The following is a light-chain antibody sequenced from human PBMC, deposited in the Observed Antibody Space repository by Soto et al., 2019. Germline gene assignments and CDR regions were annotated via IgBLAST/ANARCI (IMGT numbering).Light chain of an antibody. V-gene: IGKV3-20*01. Sequence: EIALTQSPGTLSLSPGERATLSCRASQSVSSTYLAWYQQKPGQAPRLLIYGASSRATGIPDRFSGSGSGTDFTLTISRLEPEDFAVYYCQQYDSSRLFGGGTKVDIK. CDR2: GAS. CDR1: QSVSSTY. J-gene: IGKJ4*01. CDR3: QQYDSSRL.